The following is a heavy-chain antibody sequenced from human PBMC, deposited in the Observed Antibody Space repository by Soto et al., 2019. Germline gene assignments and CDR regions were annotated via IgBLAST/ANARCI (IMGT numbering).Heavy chain of an antibody. J-gene: IGHJ5*02. V-gene: IGHV3-23*01. CDR2: ISGSGGST. CDR3: AKPPYYYDSSGYYYGYNWFDP. D-gene: IGHD3-22*01. Sequence: PGGSLRLSCAASGFTFSSYAMSWVRQAPGKGLEWVSAISGSGGSTYYADSVKGRFTISRDNSKNTLYLQMNSLRAEDTAVYYCAKPPYYYDSSGYYYGYNWFDPWGQGTLVTVS. CDR1: GFTFSSYA.